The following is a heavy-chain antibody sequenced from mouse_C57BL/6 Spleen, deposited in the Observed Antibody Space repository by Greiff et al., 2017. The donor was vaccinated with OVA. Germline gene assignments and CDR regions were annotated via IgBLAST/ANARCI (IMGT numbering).Heavy chain of an antibody. CDR3: ARKGVSNWDY. D-gene: IGHD4-1*01. Sequence: QVQLQQSGPELVKPGASVKISCKASGYAFSSSWMNWVKQRPGKGLEWIGRIYPGDGDTNYNGKFKGKATLTADKSSSTAYMQLSSLTSEDSAVDFGARKGVSNWDYWGQGTTLTVSS. V-gene: IGHV1-82*01. CDR1: GYAFSSSW. J-gene: IGHJ2*01. CDR2: IYPGDGDT.